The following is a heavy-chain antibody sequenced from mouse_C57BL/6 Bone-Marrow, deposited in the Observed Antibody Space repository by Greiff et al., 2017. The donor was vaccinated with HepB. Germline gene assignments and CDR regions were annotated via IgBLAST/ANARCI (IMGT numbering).Heavy chain of an antibody. V-gene: IGHV1-64*01. J-gene: IGHJ4*01. CDR2: IHPNSGST. CDR3: ARDELRREYYYAMDY. CDR1: GYTFTSYW. D-gene: IGHD2-4*01. Sequence: QVQLQQPGAELVKPGASVKLSCKASGYTFTSYWMHWVKQRPGQGLEWIGMIHPNSGSTNYNEKFKSKATLTVDKSSSTAYMQLSSLTSEDSAVYYCARDELRREYYYAMDYWGQGTSVTVSS.